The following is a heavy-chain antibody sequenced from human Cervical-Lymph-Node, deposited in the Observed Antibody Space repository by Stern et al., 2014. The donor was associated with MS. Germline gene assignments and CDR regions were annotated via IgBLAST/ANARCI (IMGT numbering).Heavy chain of an antibody. V-gene: IGHV1-69*06. Sequence: VKLEESGAEVKKPGSSVKVSCKASGGTFSSYAISWVRQAPGQGLEWMGGIIPIFGTAIYAQKFQGRVTITADKSTSTAYMELSSLRSEDTAVYYCARDRNYGMDVWGQGTTVTVSS. J-gene: IGHJ6*02. CDR3: ARDRNYGMDV. CDR1: GGTFSSYA. CDR2: IIPIFGTA.